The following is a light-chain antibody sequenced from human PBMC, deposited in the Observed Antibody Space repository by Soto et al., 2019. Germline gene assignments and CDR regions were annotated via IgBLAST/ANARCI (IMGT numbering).Light chain of an antibody. V-gene: IGKV3-20*01. J-gene: IGKJ1*01. CDR3: QQYGSSGT. CDR1: QSVNNY. Sequence: IVMTQSPDTLSVSPGERATLSCRASQSVNNYLAWYQQKPGQAPRLLIYDTSDRASGIPARFSGSGSGTDFTLTISRLEPEDFAVYYCQQYGSSGTFGQGTKVDIK. CDR2: DTS.